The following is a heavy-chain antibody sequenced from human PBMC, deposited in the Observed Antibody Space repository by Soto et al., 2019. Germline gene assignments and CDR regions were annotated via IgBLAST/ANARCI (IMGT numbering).Heavy chain of an antibody. J-gene: IGHJ4*02. Sequence: PSETLSLTCAVYGGSFSGYYWSWIRQPPGKGLEWIGEINHSGSTNYNPSLKSRVTISVDTSKNQFSLKLSSVTAADTAVYYCARVRGYSGYVIHYWGQGTLVTVSS. CDR3: ARVRGYSGYVIHY. CDR2: INHSGST. D-gene: IGHD5-12*01. V-gene: IGHV4-34*01. CDR1: GGSFSGYY.